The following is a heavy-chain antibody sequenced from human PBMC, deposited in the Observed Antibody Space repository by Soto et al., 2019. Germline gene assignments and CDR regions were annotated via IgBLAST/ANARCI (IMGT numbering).Heavy chain of an antibody. Sequence: PGGSLRLSCAASGFTFSSYGMHWVRQAPGKGLEWVAVIWYDGSNKYYADSVKGRFTISRDNSKNTLYLQMNGLRAEDTAVYYCASAAGYYYGMDVWGQGTTVTVSS. J-gene: IGHJ6*02. CDR3: ASAAGYYYGMDV. CDR2: IWYDGSNK. V-gene: IGHV3-33*01. D-gene: IGHD3-10*01. CDR1: GFTFSSYG.